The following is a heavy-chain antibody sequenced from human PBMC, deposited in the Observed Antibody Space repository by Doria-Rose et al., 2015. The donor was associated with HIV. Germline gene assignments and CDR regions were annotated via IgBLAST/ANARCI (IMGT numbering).Heavy chain of an antibody. CDR3: ARIKSSRWYHKYYFDF. J-gene: IGHJ4*02. Sequence: ESGPVLVKPTETLTLTCTVSGVSLSSPGMGVSWIRQPPGKALEWLANIFTDDERSYKTSRKSRLTISSGTSKSQVVLTMTDMDPVDTATYYCARIKSSRWYHKYYFDFWGQGTLVIVSA. V-gene: IGHV2-26*01. CDR2: IFTDDER. CDR1: GVSLSSPGMG. D-gene: IGHD6-13*01.